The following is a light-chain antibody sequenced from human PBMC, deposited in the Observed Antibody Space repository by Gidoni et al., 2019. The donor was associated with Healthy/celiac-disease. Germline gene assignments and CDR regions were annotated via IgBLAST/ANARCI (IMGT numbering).Light chain of an antibody. CDR3: CSYAGSYV. Sequence: QSALTPPASVSGSPGQSITISCTGTSSDVGSYNLVPWYQQHPGKAPKLMIYEVSTRPSGVSNRFSGSKSGNTASLTISGLQAEDEADYYCCSYAGSYVFGTGTKVTVL. CDR1: SSDVGSYNL. V-gene: IGLV2-23*02. CDR2: EVS. J-gene: IGLJ1*01.